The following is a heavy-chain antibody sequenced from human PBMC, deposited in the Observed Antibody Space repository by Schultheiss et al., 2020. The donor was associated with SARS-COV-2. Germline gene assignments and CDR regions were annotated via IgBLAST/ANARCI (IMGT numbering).Heavy chain of an antibody. V-gene: IGHV4-59*10. D-gene: IGHD3-9*01. J-gene: IGHJ5*02. CDR3: ARVLKVARGWFDP. CDR2: IYTSGST. CDR1: GGSFSGYY. Sequence: SQTLSLTCAVYGGSFSGYYWSWIRQPAGKGLEWIGRIYTSGSTNYNPSLKSRVTISVDTSKNQFSLKLSSVTAADTAVYYCARVLKVARGWFDPWGQGTLVTVPS.